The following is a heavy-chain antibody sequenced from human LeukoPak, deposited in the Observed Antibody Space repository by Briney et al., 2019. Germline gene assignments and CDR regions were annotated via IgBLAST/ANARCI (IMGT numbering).Heavy chain of an antibody. J-gene: IGHJ4*02. V-gene: IGHV3-48*03. CDR2: ISSSGSTI. D-gene: IGHD1-14*01. CDR1: GFTFSSYE. Sequence: QPGGSLRLSCAASGFTFSSYEMNWVRQAPGKGLEWVSYISSSGSTIYYADSVKGRFTISRDNAKSSLYLQMNSLRAEDTAVYYCARARYLPLPDYWGQGTLVTVSS. CDR3: ARARYLPLPDY.